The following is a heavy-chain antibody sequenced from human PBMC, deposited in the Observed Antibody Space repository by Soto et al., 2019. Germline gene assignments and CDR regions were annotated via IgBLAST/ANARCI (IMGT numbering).Heavy chain of an antibody. CDR1: GYTFTSYA. D-gene: IGHD3-10*01. V-gene: IGHV1-2*02. J-gene: IGHJ4*02. CDR2: INPNSGGT. CDR3: ARGLYYGSGSYPHHY. Sequence: ASVKVSCKASGYTFTSYAMHWVRQAPGQGLEWMGWINPNSGGTNYAQKFQSRVTITRDTSISTAYMELSRLRSDDTAVYYCARGLYYGSGSYPHHYWGQGTLVTVSS.